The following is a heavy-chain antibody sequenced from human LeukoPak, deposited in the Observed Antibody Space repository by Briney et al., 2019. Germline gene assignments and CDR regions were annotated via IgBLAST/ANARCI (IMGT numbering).Heavy chain of an antibody. CDR2: INHSGST. J-gene: IGHJ4*02. Sequence: PSETLSLTCAVYGGSFSGYYWSWIRQPPGKGLEWIGEINHSGSTNYNPSLKSRVTISVDTSKNQFSLKLSSVTAADTAVYYCAGQPMVRGVFDYWGQGTLVTVSS. CDR3: AGQPMVRGVFDY. V-gene: IGHV4-34*01. CDR1: GGSFSGYY. D-gene: IGHD3-10*01.